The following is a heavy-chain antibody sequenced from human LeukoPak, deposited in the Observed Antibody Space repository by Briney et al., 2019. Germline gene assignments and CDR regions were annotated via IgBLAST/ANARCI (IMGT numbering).Heavy chain of an antibody. CDR2: TYYRSKWYN. J-gene: IGHJ6*02. Sequence: SQTLSLTCAISGDSVSSNSAAWNWIRQSPSRGLEWLGRTYYRSKWYNDYAVSVKSRITINPDTSKNQFSLQLNSVTPEDTAVYYCAVGYSGEGNYYYYGMDVWGQGTTVTVSS. CDR1: GDSVSSNSAA. CDR3: AVGYSGEGNYYYYGMDV. V-gene: IGHV6-1*01. D-gene: IGHD5-18*01.